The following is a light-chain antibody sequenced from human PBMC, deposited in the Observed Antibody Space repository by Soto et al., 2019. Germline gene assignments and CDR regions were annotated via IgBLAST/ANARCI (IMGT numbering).Light chain of an antibody. J-gene: IGKJ2*01. CDR3: QQGHGWPLT. CDR2: AVS. Sequence: EIVMTQSPATLSASLGERATLSCRASQSISGELDWYQPRPGQPPRLLIYAVSTMATGVPDRYSGSGSGADFTLTISGLQSEDFAVYYCQQGHGWPLTFGRGTSLDIK. CDR1: QSISGE. V-gene: IGKV3-15*01.